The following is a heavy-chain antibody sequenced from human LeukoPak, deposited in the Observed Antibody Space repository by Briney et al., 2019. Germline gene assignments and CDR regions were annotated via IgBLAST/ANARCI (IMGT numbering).Heavy chain of an antibody. Sequence: KPSETLSLTCTVSGGSISSYYWSWIRQPPGKGLEWIGEINHSGSTNYNPSLKSRVTISVDTSKNQFSLKLSSVTAADTAVYYCARGGIYSSSWENWGQGTLVTVSS. J-gene: IGHJ4*02. V-gene: IGHV4-34*01. CDR1: GGSISSYY. CDR3: ARGGIYSSSWEN. D-gene: IGHD6-13*01. CDR2: INHSGST.